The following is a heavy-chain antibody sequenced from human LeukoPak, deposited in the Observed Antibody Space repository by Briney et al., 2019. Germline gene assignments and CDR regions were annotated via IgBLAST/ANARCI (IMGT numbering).Heavy chain of an antibody. CDR3: ASSYATYHYYYMDV. D-gene: IGHD2-2*01. Sequence: GGSLRLSCAASGFTFSSYWMSWVRQAPGKGLEWVANIKQDGSEKYYVDSVKGRFTISRDNAKNSLYLQMNSLRAEDTAVYYCASSYATYHYYYMDVWGKGTTVTVSS. CDR2: IKQDGSEK. V-gene: IGHV3-7*01. J-gene: IGHJ6*03. CDR1: GFTFSSYW.